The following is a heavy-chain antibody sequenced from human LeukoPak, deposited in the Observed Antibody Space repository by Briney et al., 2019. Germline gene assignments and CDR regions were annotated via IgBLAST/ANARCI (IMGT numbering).Heavy chain of an antibody. Sequence: GGSLRLSCAASGFTFDDYGMSWVRRAPGKGLEWVSGINWNGGSAGYADSVKGRFTISRDNAKNSLYLQMNSLRAEDTALYYCARDYFGGITGTVRAFDIWGQGAMVTVSS. CDR1: GFTFDDYG. CDR3: ARDYFGGITGTVRAFDI. J-gene: IGHJ3*02. V-gene: IGHV3-20*04. CDR2: INWNGGSA. D-gene: IGHD1-20*01.